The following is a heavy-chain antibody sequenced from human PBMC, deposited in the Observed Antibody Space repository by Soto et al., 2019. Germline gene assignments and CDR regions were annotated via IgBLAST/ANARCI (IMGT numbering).Heavy chain of an antibody. J-gene: IGHJ4*02. CDR1: GGSISSGGYS. D-gene: IGHD3-9*01. CDR3: ARVGLRYFDMDY. V-gene: IGHV4-30-2*01. Sequence: SETLSLTCAVSGGSISSGGYSWSWIRQPPGKGLEWIGYIYHSGSTYYNLSLKSRVTVSVDRSKNQFSLKLSSVTAADTAVYYCARVGLRYFDMDYWGQGTLVTVSS. CDR2: IYHSGST.